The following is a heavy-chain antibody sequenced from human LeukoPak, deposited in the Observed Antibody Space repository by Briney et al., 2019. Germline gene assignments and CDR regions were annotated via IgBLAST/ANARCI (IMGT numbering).Heavy chain of an antibody. CDR3: ATVDRVQGTTWDY. D-gene: IGHD1-7*01. Sequence: ASVKVSCKVSGYTLTELSMHWVRQAPGKGLERMGGFDPEDGETIYAQKFQGRVTMTEDTSTDTAYMELSSLRSEDTAVYYCATVDRVQGTTWDYWGQGTLVTVSS. CDR2: FDPEDGET. CDR1: GYTLTELS. J-gene: IGHJ4*02. V-gene: IGHV1-24*01.